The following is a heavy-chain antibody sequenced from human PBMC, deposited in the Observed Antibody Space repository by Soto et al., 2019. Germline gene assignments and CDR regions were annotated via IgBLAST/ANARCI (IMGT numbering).Heavy chain of an antibody. CDR1: GFTFSSYA. Sequence: AGGALRLSCAASGFTFSSYAMSWGRQAPGKGLEWVSAISGSGGSTYYADSVKGRFTISRDNSKNTLHLQMNSLRAEDTAVYYCSKDSPAHGNNIDYWGPGIRVTVSS. CDR3: SKDSPAHGNNIDY. V-gene: IGHV3-23*01. CDR2: ISGSGGST. J-gene: IGHJ4*02. D-gene: IGHD1-1*01.